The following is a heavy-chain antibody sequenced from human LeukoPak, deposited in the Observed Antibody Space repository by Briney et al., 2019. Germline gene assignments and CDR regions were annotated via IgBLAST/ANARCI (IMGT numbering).Heavy chain of an antibody. CDR3: ARDGQWLPLLSSYYCMDV. D-gene: IGHD6-19*01. Sequence: SETLSLTCTVSGGSISSYYWSWIRQPPGKGLEWIGYIYYSGSTNYNPSLKSRVTISVDTSKNPFSLKLSSVTAADTAVYYCARDGQWLPLLSSYYCMDVWGKGTAVTVSS. J-gene: IGHJ6*04. V-gene: IGHV4-59*01. CDR1: GGSISSYY. CDR2: IYYSGST.